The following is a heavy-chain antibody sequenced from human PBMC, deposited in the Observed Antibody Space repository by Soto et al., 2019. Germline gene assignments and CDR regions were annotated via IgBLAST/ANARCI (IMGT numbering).Heavy chain of an antibody. CDR1: GGTFTSYA. D-gene: IGHD2-15*01. CDR3: AISPLRISWQRPRGGMDV. Sequence: QVQLLQSGAEVKKPGSSVKVSCKASGGTFTSYAISWVRQAPGQGLERMGGIVHVFGTATYAQRFHDRVTITEIRFASTAYLERGDVSSDDTAVYYDAISPLRISWQRPRGGMDVRGQGTSVIVAS. V-gene: IGHV1-69*01. CDR2: IVHVFGTA. J-gene: IGHJ6*02.